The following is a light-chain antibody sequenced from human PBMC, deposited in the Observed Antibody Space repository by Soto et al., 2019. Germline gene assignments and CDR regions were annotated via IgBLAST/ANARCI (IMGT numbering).Light chain of an antibody. V-gene: IGLV2-14*01. Sequence: QPALTQPVSVSGSPGQSITISCTGTSSDVGGYNYVSWYQQHPGKAPKLMIYDVSNRPSGVSNRFSGSKSGNTASLTISGLQAEDQADYYCSSYTSSSTLFGGGTKLTVL. CDR1: SSDVGGYNY. CDR2: DVS. J-gene: IGLJ2*01. CDR3: SSYTSSSTL.